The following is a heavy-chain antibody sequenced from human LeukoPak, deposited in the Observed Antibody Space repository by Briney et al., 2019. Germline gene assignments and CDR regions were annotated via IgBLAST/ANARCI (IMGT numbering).Heavy chain of an antibody. CDR2: IYSGGST. D-gene: IGHD6-13*01. Sequence: GGSLRLSCAASGFTVSSNYMNWVRQAPGKGLEWVSVIYSGGSTYYADSVKGRFTISRDNSKNTLYLQMNSLRGDDTAVYYCARSGTAGTFDYWGQGTLVTVSS. CDR1: GFTVSSNY. J-gene: IGHJ4*02. V-gene: IGHV3-66*01. CDR3: ARSGTAGTFDY.